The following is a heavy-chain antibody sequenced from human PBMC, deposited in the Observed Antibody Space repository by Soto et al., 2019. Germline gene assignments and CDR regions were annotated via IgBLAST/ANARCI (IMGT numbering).Heavy chain of an antibody. V-gene: IGHV3-23*01. D-gene: IGHD3-3*01. CDR1: GFTFSSYA. J-gene: IGHJ4*02. CDR3: EKDLTSARNRFLEWLGGFDY. CDR2: ISGSGGST. Sequence: EVQLLESGGGLVQPGGSLSLSCAASGFTFSSYAMSWVRQAPGKGLEWVSAISGSGGSTYYADSVKGRFTISRDNSKNTVYLQMISMSVVDTDVYYCEKDLTSARNRFLEWLGGFDYWGQGTLVTVYS.